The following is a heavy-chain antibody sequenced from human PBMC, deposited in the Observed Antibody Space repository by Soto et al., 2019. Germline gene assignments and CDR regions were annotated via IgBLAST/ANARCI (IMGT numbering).Heavy chain of an antibody. J-gene: IGHJ4*02. Sequence: PSETLSLTCTVSGGSISSGDYYWSWIRQPPGKGLEWIGYIYYSGSTYYNPSLKSRVTISVDTSKNQFSLKLSSVTAADTAVYYCARDRGLRYFDWLSGPTYYFDYWGQGTLVTVSS. CDR3: ARDRGLRYFDWLSGPTYYFDY. CDR2: IYYSGST. CDR1: GGSISSGDYY. V-gene: IGHV4-30-4*01. D-gene: IGHD3-9*01.